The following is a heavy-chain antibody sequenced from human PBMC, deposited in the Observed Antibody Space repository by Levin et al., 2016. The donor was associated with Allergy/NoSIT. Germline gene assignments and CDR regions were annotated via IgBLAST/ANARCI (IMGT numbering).Heavy chain of an antibody. CDR3: AKDPYAGESASSYPVFDY. J-gene: IGHJ4*02. CDR2: ISGSGGST. D-gene: IGHD3-16*01. CDR1: GFTFSSYA. V-gene: IGHV3-23*01. Sequence: GGSLRLSCAASGFTFSSYAMSWVRQAPGKGLEWVSAISGSGGSTYYADSVKGRFTISRDNSKNTLYLQMNGLRAEDTAVYYCAKDPYAGESASSYPVFDYWGQGTLVTVSS.